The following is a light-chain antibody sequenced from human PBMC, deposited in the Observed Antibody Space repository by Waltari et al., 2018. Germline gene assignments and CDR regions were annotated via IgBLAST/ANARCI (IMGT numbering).Light chain of an antibody. CDR1: QSVSSSY. J-gene: IGKJ2*01. Sequence: EIVLTQSTGTMSMSPGERGTISCRASQSVSSSYLAWYQQKPGQAPSLLIYDASSRATGIPDRFSGSGSGTDFTLTISRLEPEDFAVYYCQHYGYSPYTFGQGTKLEI. CDR2: DAS. CDR3: QHYGYSPYT. V-gene: IGKV3-20*01.